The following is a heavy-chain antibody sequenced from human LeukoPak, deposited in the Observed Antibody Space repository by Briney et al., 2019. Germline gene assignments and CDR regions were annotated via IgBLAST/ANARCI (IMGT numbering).Heavy chain of an antibody. CDR1: GGTFSSYA. CDR3: ATWDGKSWSWDY. J-gene: IGHJ4*02. Sequence: ASVKVSCKASGGTFSSYAISWVRQAPGQGLEWMGGIIPIFGTANYAQKFQGRVTITADESTSTAYMELSSLRSEDTAVYYCATWDGKSWSWDYWGQGTLVTVSS. D-gene: IGHD6-13*01. V-gene: IGHV1-69*13. CDR2: IIPIFGTA.